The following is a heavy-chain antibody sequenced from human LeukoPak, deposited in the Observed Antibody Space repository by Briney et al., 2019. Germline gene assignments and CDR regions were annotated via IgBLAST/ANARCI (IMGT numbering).Heavy chain of an antibody. Sequence: GGSLRLSCAASGFTFRSFSMHWVRQAPGKGLECVSAISGGGGGRYYGESVNGRFTISRDNSKHTLYLQMGSLTAEDVAVYYCARVLSGYDYRRQGTLVTVSS. CDR2: ISGGGGGR. CDR1: GFTFRSFS. CDR3: ARVLSGYDY. D-gene: IGHD3-22*01. V-gene: IGHV3-64*02. J-gene: IGHJ4*02.